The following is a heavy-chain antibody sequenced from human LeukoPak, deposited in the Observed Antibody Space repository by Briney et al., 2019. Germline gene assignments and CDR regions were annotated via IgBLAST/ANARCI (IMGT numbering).Heavy chain of an antibody. J-gene: IGHJ3*02. CDR3: AGLYGSGPYAFDI. CDR1: GYTFTSYA. V-gene: IGHV1-3*01. Sequence: ASVKVSCKASGYTFTSYAMHWVRQAPGQRLEWMGWINAGNGNTKYSQKFQGRVTITRDTSASTAYMELSSLRSEDTAVYYCAGLYGSGPYAFDIWGQGTMVTVSS. D-gene: IGHD6-19*01. CDR2: INAGNGNT.